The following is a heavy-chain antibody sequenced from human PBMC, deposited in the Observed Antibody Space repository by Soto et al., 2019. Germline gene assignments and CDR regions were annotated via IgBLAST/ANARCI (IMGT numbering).Heavy chain of an antibody. D-gene: IGHD6-13*01. Sequence: ETLSLTCTVAGGSISSSSYYWGWIRQPPGKGLEWIGSIYYSGSTYYNPSLKSRVTISVDTSKNQFSLKLSSVTAADTAVYYCASRVGSSSWANYYYGMDVWGQGTTVTVSS. V-gene: IGHV4-39*01. CDR1: GGSISSSSYY. CDR2: IYYSGST. CDR3: ASRVGSSSWANYYYGMDV. J-gene: IGHJ6*02.